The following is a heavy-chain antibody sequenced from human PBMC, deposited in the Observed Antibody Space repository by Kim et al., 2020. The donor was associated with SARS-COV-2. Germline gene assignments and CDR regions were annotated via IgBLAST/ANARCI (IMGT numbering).Heavy chain of an antibody. CDR3: ARGTVLRGTTSHFDY. D-gene: IGHD1-7*01. CDR2: INSASNKI. J-gene: IGHJ4*02. CDR1: GFTFSNFN. Sequence: GGSLRLSCAASGFTFSNFNMNWVRQTPGKGLEWVSFINSASNKIYYADSVKGRFTISRDNAQDSLYLQMNSLRDEDTAVYYCARGTVLRGTTSHFDYWGQGPLLPVSS. V-gene: IGHV3-48*02.